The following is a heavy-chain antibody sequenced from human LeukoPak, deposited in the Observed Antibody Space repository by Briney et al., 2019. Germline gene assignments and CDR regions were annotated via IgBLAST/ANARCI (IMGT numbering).Heavy chain of an antibody. Sequence: SETLSLTCTVSGGSISSYYWSWIRQPPGKGLEWIGYIYYSGSTNYNPSLKSRVTISVDTSKNQFSLKLSSVTAADTAVYYCAREPRKSSYYYGSKYGMDVWGQGTTVTVSS. J-gene: IGHJ6*02. D-gene: IGHD3-10*01. CDR1: GGSISSYY. CDR2: IYYSGST. CDR3: AREPRKSSYYYGSKYGMDV. V-gene: IGHV4-59*01.